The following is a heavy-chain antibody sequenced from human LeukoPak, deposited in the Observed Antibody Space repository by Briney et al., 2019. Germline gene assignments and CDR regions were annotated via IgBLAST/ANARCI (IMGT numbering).Heavy chain of an antibody. V-gene: IGHV3-21*01. CDR3: ARANRLYYYDSSGLDY. Sequence: GGSLRLSCAASGFTFSSYSMNWVRQAPGKGLEWVSSISSSSSYIYYADSVKGRFTISRDNSKNTLYLQMNSLRAEDTAVYYCARANRLYYYDSSGLDYWGQGTLVTVSS. J-gene: IGHJ4*02. CDR1: GFTFSSYS. D-gene: IGHD3-22*01. CDR2: ISSSSSYI.